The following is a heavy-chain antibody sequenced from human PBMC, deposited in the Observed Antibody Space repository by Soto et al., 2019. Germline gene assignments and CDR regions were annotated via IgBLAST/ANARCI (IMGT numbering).Heavy chain of an antibody. J-gene: IGHJ6*03. Sequence: QVQLVESGGGSVKPGGSLRLSCEASGFTFNDYYMSWIRQAPGKGLEWVSYIDSSGGTVFYADSVKVRFTISRDNAKNTLYLQMTLIGAQATAVYYCARDAGGDYDFWSGYSNYYMDVWGKGATVTVSS. CDR2: IDSSGGTV. CDR3: ARDAGGDYDFWSGYSNYYMDV. D-gene: IGHD3-3*01. CDR1: GFTFNDYY. V-gene: IGHV3-11*01.